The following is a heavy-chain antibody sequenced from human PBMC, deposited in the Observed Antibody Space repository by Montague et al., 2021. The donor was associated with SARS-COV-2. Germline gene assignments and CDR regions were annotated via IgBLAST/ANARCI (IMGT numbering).Heavy chain of an antibody. Sequence: SETLSLTCAVHGGSFSGYYWNWIRQPPGKGLEWMGEINQGGNTNSKPSLKNRLTISVDTSKNQFSRKLTSVAATDTAVYYCARLRDGVVPSPILGIGPYLTYYYMDVWGTGTTVTVSS. D-gene: IGHD2-15*01. CDR2: INQGGNT. V-gene: IGHV4-34*01. CDR1: GGSFSGYY. CDR3: ARLRDGVVPSPILGIGPYLTYYYMDV. J-gene: IGHJ6*03.